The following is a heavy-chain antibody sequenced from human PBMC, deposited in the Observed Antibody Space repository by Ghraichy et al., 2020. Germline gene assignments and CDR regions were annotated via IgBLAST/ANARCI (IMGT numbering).Heavy chain of an antibody. CDR1: GGSISSSNYY. CDR3: ARVIYCSSTSCYPGMDV. D-gene: IGHD2-2*01. Sequence: SETLSLTCTVSGGSISSSNYYWGWIRQPPGKGLEWIGSIYYSGSTYYNPSLKSRVTISVDTSKNQFSLKLSSVTAADTAVYYCARVIYCSSTSCYPGMDVWGQGTTVTVSS. V-gene: IGHV4-39*01. J-gene: IGHJ6*02. CDR2: IYYSGST.